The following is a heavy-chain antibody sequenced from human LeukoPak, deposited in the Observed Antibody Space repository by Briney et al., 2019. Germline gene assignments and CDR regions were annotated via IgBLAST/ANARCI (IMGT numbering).Heavy chain of an antibody. Sequence: GASVKVSCKASGYTFTGYYMHWVQQAPGQGLEWMGWINPNSGGTNYAQKFQGRVTMTRDTSISTAYMELSRLRSDDTAVYYCARSSGSYYNDAFDIWGQGTMVTVSS. CDR1: GYTFTGYY. D-gene: IGHD1-26*01. CDR3: ARSSGSYYNDAFDI. V-gene: IGHV1-2*02. J-gene: IGHJ3*02. CDR2: INPNSGGT.